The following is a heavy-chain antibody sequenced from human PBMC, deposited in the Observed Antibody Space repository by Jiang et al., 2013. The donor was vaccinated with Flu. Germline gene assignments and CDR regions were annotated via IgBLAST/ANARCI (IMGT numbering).Heavy chain of an antibody. CDR1: GFAVSSNY. Sequence: QLLESGGGLIQPGGSLRLSCTASGFAVSSNYVSWVRQAPGKGLEWVSVIYNGGSTSYADSVKGRFTISRDNSKNTVYLQMNSLRAEDTAVYYCARLYSGNYYDRVYYFDYWGQGTLVTVSS. J-gene: IGHJ4*02. CDR3: ARLYSGNYYDRVYYFDY. V-gene: IGHV3-53*01. CDR2: IYNGGST. D-gene: IGHD1-26*01.